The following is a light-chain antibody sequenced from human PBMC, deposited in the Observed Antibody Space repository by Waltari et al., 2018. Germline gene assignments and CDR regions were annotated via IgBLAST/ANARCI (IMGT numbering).Light chain of an antibody. CDR1: SSDFGNNNL. Sequence: QSALTQPASVSGSPGQSITISCTGTSSDFGNNNLVSWYQRHPGKPPKLIIYEATKRPSDISNHFSASKSGNTASLTISGLQAEDEADYFCCSYADSNTWVFGGGTRLTVL. J-gene: IGLJ3*02. CDR3: CSYADSNTWV. V-gene: IGLV2-23*01. CDR2: EAT.